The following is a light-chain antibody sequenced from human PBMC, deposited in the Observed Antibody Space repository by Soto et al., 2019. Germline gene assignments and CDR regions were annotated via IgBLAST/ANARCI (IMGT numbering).Light chain of an antibody. V-gene: IGKV1-39*01. Sequence: RMSQSPSSVSASVGDRVTITCRASQSISIYLNWYQLKPGKAPNLLMYGASYLKSGVPTRFSGSGSGTDFTLTISSLQPEDCAIHYCHQTYTTPEIPFGQGTRLEIK. CDR2: GAS. CDR1: QSISIY. CDR3: HQTYTTPEIP. J-gene: IGKJ5*01.